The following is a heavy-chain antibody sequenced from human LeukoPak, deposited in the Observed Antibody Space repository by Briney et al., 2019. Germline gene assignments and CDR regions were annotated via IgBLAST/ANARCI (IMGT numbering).Heavy chain of an antibody. CDR3: VRTPPNWRFDY. J-gene: IGHJ4*02. CDR1: GYTFTSHD. D-gene: IGHD1-1*01. Sequence: VASVKVSCKASGYTFTSHDINWVRQATGQGLEWMGWMSPNSGDTGYAQKFQGRVTMTSDSSISTAYMELSSLRSEDTAIYYCVRTPPNWRFDYWGQGTLVTVSS. CDR2: MSPNSGDT. V-gene: IGHV1-8*01.